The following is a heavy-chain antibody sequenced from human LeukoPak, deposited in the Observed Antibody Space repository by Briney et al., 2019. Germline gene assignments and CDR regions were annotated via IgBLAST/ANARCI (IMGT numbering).Heavy chain of an antibody. CDR1: GGSISSYY. J-gene: IGHJ4*02. CDR3: ARGRATYPISNVDY. D-gene: IGHD3-9*01. V-gene: IGHV4-59*08. Sequence: PSETLSLTCTVSGGSISSYYWSWIRQPPGKGLEWIGYIYYSGSTNYNPSLKSRVTISVDTSKNQFSLKLSSVTAADTAVYYCARGRATYPISNVDYWGQGTLVTVSS. CDR2: IYYSGST.